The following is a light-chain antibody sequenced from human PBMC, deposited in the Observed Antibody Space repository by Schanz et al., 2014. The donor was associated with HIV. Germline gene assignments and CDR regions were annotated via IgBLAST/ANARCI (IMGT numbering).Light chain of an antibody. J-gene: IGKJ2*01. CDR3: QQYGSSPRT. CDR2: DAS. CDR1: QSVSGSL. Sequence: EIVLTQAPDTVSLSPGERATLSCRASQSVSGSLLAWYQQRPGQSPRLLIYDASRRAPGISDRFSGSGSGTHFTLTISSLEPEDFAVYYCQQYGSSPRTFGQGTKLEIK. V-gene: IGKV3-20*01.